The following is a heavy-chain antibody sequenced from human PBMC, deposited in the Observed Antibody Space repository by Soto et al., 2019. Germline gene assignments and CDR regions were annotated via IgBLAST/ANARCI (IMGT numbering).Heavy chain of an antibody. V-gene: IGHV1-69*01. J-gene: IGHJ6*02. CDR1: GGTFSSYA. Sequence: QVQLVQSGAEVKKPGSSVKVSCKASGGTFSSYAISWVRQAPGQGLEWMGGIIPIFGSANYAQKFQGRVTITADESTSTAYMELSSLRSEDTAVYYCARDPGSSSPYYYYGMDVWGQGTTVTVSS. CDR3: ARDPGSSSPYYYYGMDV. D-gene: IGHD6-6*01. CDR2: IIPIFGSA.